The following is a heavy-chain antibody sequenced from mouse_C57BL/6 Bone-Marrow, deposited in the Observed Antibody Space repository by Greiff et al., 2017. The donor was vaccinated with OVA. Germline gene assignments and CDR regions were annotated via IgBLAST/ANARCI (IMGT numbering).Heavy chain of an antibody. CDR1: GYTFTSYW. D-gene: IGHD1-1*01. J-gene: IGHJ4*01. CDR3: ARKGYYYGSPDY. CDR2: IYPGSGST. V-gene: IGHV1-55*01. Sequence: QVHVKQPGAELVKPGASVKMSCKASGYTFTSYWITWVKQRPGQGLEWIGDIYPGSGSTNYNEKFKSKATLTVDTSSSTAYMQLSSLTSEDSAVYYCARKGYYYGSPDYWGQGTSVTVSS.